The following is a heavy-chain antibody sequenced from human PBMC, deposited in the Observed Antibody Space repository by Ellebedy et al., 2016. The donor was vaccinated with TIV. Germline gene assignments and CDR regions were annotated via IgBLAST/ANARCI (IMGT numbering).Heavy chain of an antibody. D-gene: IGHD1-26*01. V-gene: IGHV4-34*01. CDR1: GGSFSGYY. CDR2: INHSGST. Sequence: GSLRLXCAVYGGSFSGYYWSWIRQPPGKGLEWIGEINHSGSTNYNPSLKSRVTISVDTSKNQFSLKLSSVTAADTAVYYCARGYGSGVGAPFDYWGQGTLVTVSS. CDR3: ARGYGSGVGAPFDY. J-gene: IGHJ4*02.